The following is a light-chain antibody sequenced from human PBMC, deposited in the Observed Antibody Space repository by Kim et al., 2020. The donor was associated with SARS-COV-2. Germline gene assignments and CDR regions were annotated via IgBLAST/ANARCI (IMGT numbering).Light chain of an antibody. V-gene: IGKV1-5*03. CDR1: ESITNW. J-gene: IGKJ2*01. CDR3: QQYSTNLYT. CDR2: KAS. Sequence: DIQMTQSPSTLSASIGDRVTITCRASESITNWLAWYQQKPGKAPKLLIYKASSLESGVPSRFSGSGSGTEFTLTISSLQPDDFATYYCQQYSTNLYTFGLGTKLEI.